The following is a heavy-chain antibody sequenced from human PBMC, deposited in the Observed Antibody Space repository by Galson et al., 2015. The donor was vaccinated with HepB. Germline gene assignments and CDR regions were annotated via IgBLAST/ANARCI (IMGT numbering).Heavy chain of an antibody. J-gene: IGHJ4*02. D-gene: IGHD3-3*01. CDR2: ISSSSSTI. V-gene: IGHV3-48*01. CDR1: GFTFSSYS. Sequence: SLRLSCAASGFTFSSYSMNWVRQAPGKGLEWVSYISSSSSTIYYADSVKGRFTISRDNAKNSLYLQMNSLRAEDTAVYYCARDSYYDFWSGYYSYFDYWGQGTLVTVSS. CDR3: ARDSYYDFWSGYYSYFDY.